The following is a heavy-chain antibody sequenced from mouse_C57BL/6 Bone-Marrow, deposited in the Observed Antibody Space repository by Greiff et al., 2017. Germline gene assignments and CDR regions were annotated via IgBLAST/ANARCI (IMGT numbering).Heavy chain of an antibody. CDR1: GFTFTDYY. CDR2: IRNKANGYTT. J-gene: IGHJ3*01. Sequence: EVKLMESGGGLVQPGGSLSLSCAASGFTFTDYYMSWVRQPPGKALEWLGFIRNKANGYTTEYSASVKGRFTISRDNSQSILYLQMNALRAEDSATYYCARPYYGSSKAWFAYWGQGTLVTVSA. CDR3: ARPYYGSSKAWFAY. D-gene: IGHD1-1*01. V-gene: IGHV7-3*01.